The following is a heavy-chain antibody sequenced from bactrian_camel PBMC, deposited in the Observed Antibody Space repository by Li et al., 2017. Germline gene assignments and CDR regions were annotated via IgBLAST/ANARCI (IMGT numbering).Heavy chain of an antibody. J-gene: IGHJ6*01. V-gene: IGHV3S35*01. CDR1: SYFYSSDC. CDR3: AISFQLPCLGSDGRAYAS. CDR2: FNRGTGAA. D-gene: IGHD1*01. Sequence: VQLVESGGGSVQAGGSLRLSCAASSYFYSSDCLGWFRQAPEKDRDGVVRFNRGTGAAVFADSVQCRFTISQDNAKNTVHLEMNNLKPEDTAMYFCAISFQLPCLGSDGRAYASWGQGTQVTVS.